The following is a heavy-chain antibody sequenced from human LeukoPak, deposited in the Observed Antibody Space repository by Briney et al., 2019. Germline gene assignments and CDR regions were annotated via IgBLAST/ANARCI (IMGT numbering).Heavy chain of an antibody. Sequence: ASVKVSCKASGYTFTGYYMHWVRQAPGQGLEWMGRINPNSGGTIYAQKFQGRVTMTRDTSISTGYMELSRLRSDDTAVYYCARGGLGTIFGAGYNWFDPWGQGTLVTVSS. V-gene: IGHV1-2*06. J-gene: IGHJ5*02. D-gene: IGHD3-3*01. CDR1: GYTFTGYY. CDR2: INPNSGGT. CDR3: ARGGLGTIFGAGYNWFDP.